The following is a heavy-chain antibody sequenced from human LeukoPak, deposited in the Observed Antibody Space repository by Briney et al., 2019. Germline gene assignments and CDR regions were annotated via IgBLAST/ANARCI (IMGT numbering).Heavy chain of an antibody. D-gene: IGHD2-15*01. Sequence: GGSLRLSCVASGFTFSSHSMNWVRQAPGKGLEWVAYISSWSDHIYYADSVKGRFTISRDNARNSLYLQMDSLRVEDTAVYYCARCRGGSCYHSVDYWGQGTLVSVSS. CDR3: ARCRGGSCYHSVDY. CDR1: GFTFSSHS. CDR2: ISSWSDHI. V-gene: IGHV3-21*01. J-gene: IGHJ4*02.